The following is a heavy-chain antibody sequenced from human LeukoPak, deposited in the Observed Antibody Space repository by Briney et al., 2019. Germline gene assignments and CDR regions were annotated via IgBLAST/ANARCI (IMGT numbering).Heavy chain of an antibody. D-gene: IGHD2-21*01. CDR2: IYHSGST. CDR1: GYSISSGYY. J-gene: IGHJ6*03. V-gene: IGHV4-38-2*02. CDR3: ARVIPHDAYYMDV. Sequence: SETLSLTCTVSGYSISSGYYWGWIRQPPGKVLEWIGSIYHSGSTYYNPSLKSRVTISVDTSKNQFSLKLSSVTAADTAVYYCARVIPHDAYYMDVWGKGTTVTVSS.